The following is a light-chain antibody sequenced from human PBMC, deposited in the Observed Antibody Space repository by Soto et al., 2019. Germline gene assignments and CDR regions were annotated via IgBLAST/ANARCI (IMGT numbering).Light chain of an antibody. CDR2: DNS. V-gene: IGLV1-40*01. Sequence: QSALTQPPSVSGGPGQRVTISCTGSSSNIGAGYDVHWYQQLPGTAPKLLIYDNSNRPSGVPDRFSGSKSGTSASLAITGLQAEDEADYYCQSYDRSLSGSRVFGTGTKVTVL. CDR3: QSYDRSLSGSRV. CDR1: SSNIGAGYD. J-gene: IGLJ1*01.